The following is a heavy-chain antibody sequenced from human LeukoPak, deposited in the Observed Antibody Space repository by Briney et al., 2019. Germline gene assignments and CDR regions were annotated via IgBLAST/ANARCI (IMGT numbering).Heavy chain of an antibody. D-gene: IGHD5-12*01. CDR3: ARGHIGMDV. J-gene: IGHJ6*04. CDR1: GFTFADYA. Sequence: GGSLRLSCTASGFTFADYAMSWVRQAPGKGLEWVANIKQDGSEKNYVDSVKGRFTISRDNAKNSLDLQMNRLRAEDTAVYYCARGHIGMDVWGKGTTVTVSS. CDR2: IKQDGSEK. V-gene: IGHV3-7*01.